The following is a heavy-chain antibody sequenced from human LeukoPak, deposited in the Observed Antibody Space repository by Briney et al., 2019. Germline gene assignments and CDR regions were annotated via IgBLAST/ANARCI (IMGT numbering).Heavy chain of an antibody. D-gene: IGHD1-26*01. CDR2: ISWNSGSI. V-gene: IGHV3-9*01. Sequence: QSGGSLRLSCAASGFTFDDYAMHWVRQAPGKGLEWVSCISWNSGSIDYADSVKGRFTISRDNAKNSLYLQMNSLRPEDTAFYYCAKGTGRYWTFFDYWGQGTLVTVSS. CDR1: GFTFDDYA. CDR3: AKGTGRYWTFFDY. J-gene: IGHJ4*02.